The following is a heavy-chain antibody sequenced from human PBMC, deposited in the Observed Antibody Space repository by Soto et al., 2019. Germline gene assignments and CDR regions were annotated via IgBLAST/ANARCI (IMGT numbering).Heavy chain of an antibody. CDR1: GYTFTSYD. V-gene: IGHV1-8*01. CDR3: ARAYYDFWSGYYRQPYYYYGMDV. D-gene: IGHD3-3*01. Sequence: GASVKVSCKASGYTFTSYDINWVRQATGQGLEWMGWMNPNSGNTGYAQKFQGRVTMTRNTSISTAYMELSSLRSEDTAVYYCARAYYDFWSGYYRQPYYYYGMDVWGQGTKVTVSS. J-gene: IGHJ6*02. CDR2: MNPNSGNT.